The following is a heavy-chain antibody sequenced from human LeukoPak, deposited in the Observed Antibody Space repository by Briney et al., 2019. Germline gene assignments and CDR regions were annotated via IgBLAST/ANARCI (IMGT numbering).Heavy chain of an antibody. CDR3: AKGPKGKGIAAAGTHY. Sequence: GGSLRLSCAASGFTFSTFAMIWVRQPPGKGLEWVSSIFPSGGEIHYADSVRGRFTISRDNSKSTLSLQMNSLRAEDTAIYYCAKGPKGKGIAAAGTHYWGQGTLVTVSS. V-gene: IGHV3-23*01. J-gene: IGHJ4*02. CDR1: GFTFSTFA. D-gene: IGHD6-13*01. CDR2: IFPSGGEI.